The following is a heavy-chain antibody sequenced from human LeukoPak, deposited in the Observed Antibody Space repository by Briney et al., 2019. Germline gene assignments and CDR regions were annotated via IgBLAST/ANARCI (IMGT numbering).Heavy chain of an antibody. CDR1: GFTFDDYA. D-gene: IGHD3-10*01. J-gene: IGHJ3*02. Sequence: ALRLSCAASGFTFDDYAMHWVRQAPAKGLEWVSGISSNSGSIGYADSVKGRFTISRDNGKNSLYLQMNSLRAEDTALYYCAKGGRVLLWFGEKPGAFDIWGQGTMVTVSS. V-gene: IGHV3-9*01. CDR3: AKGGRVLLWFGEKPGAFDI. CDR2: ISSNSGSI.